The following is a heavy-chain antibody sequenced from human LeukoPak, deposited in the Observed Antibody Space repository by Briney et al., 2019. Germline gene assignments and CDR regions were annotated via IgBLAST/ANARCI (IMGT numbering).Heavy chain of an antibody. J-gene: IGHJ4*02. CDR3: ARGLLDYYDSSGPSDY. D-gene: IGHD3-22*01. Sequence: ASVKVSCKASGYTFTGYYMHWVRQAPGQGLEWMGWINPNSGGTNYAQKFQGWVTMTRDTSISTAYMELSRLRSDGTAVYYCARGLLDYYDSSGPSDYWGQGTLVTVSS. CDR2: INPNSGGT. CDR1: GYTFTGYY. V-gene: IGHV1-2*04.